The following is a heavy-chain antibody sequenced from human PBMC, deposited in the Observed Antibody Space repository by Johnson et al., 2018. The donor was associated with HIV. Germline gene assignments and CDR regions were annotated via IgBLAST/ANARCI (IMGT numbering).Heavy chain of an antibody. CDR1: GFTFSGYW. CDR2: ISYDGSNK. CDR3: AKVRSGWSTGALDI. J-gene: IGHJ3*02. Sequence: QVQLVESGGGVVQPGGSLRLSCAASGFTFSGYWMTWVRQAPGKGLEWVAVISYDGSNKYFADSVKGRFTISRDKSKNTLYLQMNSLRAEDTAVYYCAKVRSGWSTGALDIWGQGTMVTVSS. D-gene: IGHD6-19*01. V-gene: IGHV3-30*18.